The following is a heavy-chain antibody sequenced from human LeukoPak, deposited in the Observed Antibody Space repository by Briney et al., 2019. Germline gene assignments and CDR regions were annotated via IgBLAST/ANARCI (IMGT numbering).Heavy chain of an antibody. CDR1: GGSISSSSYY. Sequence: SETLSLTCTVSGGSISSSSYYWGWIRQPPGKGLEWIGSIYYSGSTYYNPSLKSRVTISVDTSKSQFCLKLGSVTAADTAVYYCARRNYGGAAFDYWGQGTLVTVSS. CDR2: IYYSGST. V-gene: IGHV4-39*01. J-gene: IGHJ4*02. CDR3: ARRNYGGAAFDY. D-gene: IGHD3-16*01.